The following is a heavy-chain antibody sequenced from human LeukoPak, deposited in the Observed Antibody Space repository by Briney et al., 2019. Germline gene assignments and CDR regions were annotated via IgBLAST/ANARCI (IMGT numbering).Heavy chain of an antibody. Sequence: PGGSLRLSCAASGFTVSSNYMSWVRQAPGKGLEWVSVIYTDGTTRYADSVKGRFTISRDNSKNTLYLQMNSLRAEDTAVYYCARSASYDSTSYYIYYFLDVWGKGTTVTISS. D-gene: IGHD3-22*01. CDR2: IYTDGTT. V-gene: IGHV3-66*01. CDR1: GFTVSSNY. J-gene: IGHJ6*03. CDR3: ARSASYDSTSYYIYYFLDV.